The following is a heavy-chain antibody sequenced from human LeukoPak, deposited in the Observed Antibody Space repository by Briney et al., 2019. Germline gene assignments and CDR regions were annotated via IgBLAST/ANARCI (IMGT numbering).Heavy chain of an antibody. CDR1: GGSISSGGYY. D-gene: IGHD6-19*01. Sequence: SETLSLTCTVSGGSISSGGYYWSWIRQHPGKGLEWIGYIYYSGSTYYNPSLKSRVTISVDTSKNQFSLKLSSVTAADTAVYYCARDPRTYSSGWYALPLRAFDIWGQGTMVTVSS. J-gene: IGHJ3*02. V-gene: IGHV4-31*03. CDR2: IYYSGST. CDR3: ARDPRTYSSGWYALPLRAFDI.